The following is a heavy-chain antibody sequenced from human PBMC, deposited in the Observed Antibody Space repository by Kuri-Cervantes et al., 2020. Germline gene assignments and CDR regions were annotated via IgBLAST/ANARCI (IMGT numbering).Heavy chain of an antibody. Sequence: SQTLSLTCAISGDSVSSNSAAWNWIRQSPSRDLEWLGRTYYRSKWYNDYAVSVKSRITINPDTSKNQFSLQLNSVTPEDTAVYYCARGGYSYRLGGYYYYGMDVWGQGTTVTVSS. J-gene: IGHJ6*02. CDR3: ARGGYSYRLGGYYYYGMDV. D-gene: IGHD5-18*01. CDR2: TYYRSKWYN. CDR1: GDSVSSNSAA. V-gene: IGHV6-1*01.